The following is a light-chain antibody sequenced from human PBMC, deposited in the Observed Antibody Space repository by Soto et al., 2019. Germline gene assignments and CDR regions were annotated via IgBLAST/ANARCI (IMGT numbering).Light chain of an antibody. CDR1: QSVSSN. J-gene: IGKJ4*01. CDR3: QWYYKWPPPLT. V-gene: IGKV3D-15*01. CDR2: GAF. Sequence: EIVMTQSPATLSVSPGERATLSCRASQSVSSNVAWYQQRPGQGPRLLIYGAFTRATGVPARFSGSGSGTEITLTISSLQLEDFAVYYCQWYYKWPPPLTFGGGTKVEIK.